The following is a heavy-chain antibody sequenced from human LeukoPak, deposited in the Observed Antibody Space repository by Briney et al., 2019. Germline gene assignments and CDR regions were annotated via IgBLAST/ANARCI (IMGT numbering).Heavy chain of an antibody. CDR1: GYTFTSYD. Sequence: ASVKVSCKASGYTFTSYDINWVRQAPGQGLEWMGWMNRNSGNTGYAQKFQGRVTLTRNTSISTAYMELSSLRSEDTAVYYCARVSAGWLPSLGYWGQGTLVTVSS. J-gene: IGHJ4*02. CDR2: MNRNSGNT. CDR3: ARVSAGWLPSLGY. V-gene: IGHV1-8*01. D-gene: IGHD5-24*01.